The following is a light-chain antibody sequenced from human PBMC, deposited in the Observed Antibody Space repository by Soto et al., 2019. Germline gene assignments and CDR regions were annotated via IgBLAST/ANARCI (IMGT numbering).Light chain of an antibody. J-gene: IGKJ3*01. CDR2: GAS. CDR3: QQYGSSPRVT. Sequence: EIVLTQSPGTLSLSPGERATLSCRASQTVSNRYLAWYQQKPGQAPRLLIYGASSRAIGVPDRFSGSGSGTDLTLTISRLEPEDFAVYYYQQYGSSPRVTFGPGTKVDIK. CDR1: QTVSNRY. V-gene: IGKV3-20*01.